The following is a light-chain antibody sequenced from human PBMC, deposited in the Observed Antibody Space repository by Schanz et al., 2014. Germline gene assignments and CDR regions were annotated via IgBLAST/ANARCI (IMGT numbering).Light chain of an antibody. V-gene: IGLV2-23*02. CDR1: SSDVGSYNY. CDR2: DVS. Sequence: QSALTQPASVSGSPGQSITISCTGTSSDVGSYNYVSWYQQHPGKAPKLMIYDVSKRPSGVSHRFSGSKSGNTASLTISGLQAEDEADYYCSSYAGSTTSWVFGGGTKLTVL. J-gene: IGLJ3*02. CDR3: SSYAGSTTSWV.